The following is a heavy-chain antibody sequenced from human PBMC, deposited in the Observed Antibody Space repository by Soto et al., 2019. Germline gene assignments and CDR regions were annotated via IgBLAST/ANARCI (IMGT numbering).Heavy chain of an antibody. V-gene: IGHV1-18*01. J-gene: IGHJ5*02. CDR2: ISAYHGKT. CDR1: GYRITVYG. Sequence: VSVKVACKSSGYRITVYGSIWGRQANGQGLEWMGWISAYHGKTNYAQKLQGRVTMTADKSTSTAYMELSSLRSEDTAVYYCARDFSWGQGTLVTVSS. CDR3: ARDFS.